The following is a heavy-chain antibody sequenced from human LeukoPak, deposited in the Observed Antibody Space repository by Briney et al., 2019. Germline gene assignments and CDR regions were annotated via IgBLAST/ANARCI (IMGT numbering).Heavy chain of an antibody. V-gene: IGHV4-61*02. CDR1: SGSISSGSYY. J-gene: IGHJ6*03. D-gene: IGHD6-13*01. CDR2: IYTSGST. CDR3: ARALVRSSSYYYYYYMDV. Sequence: PSETLSLTCTVSSGSISSGSYYWSWIRQPAGKGLEWIGRIYTSGSTNYNPSLKSRVTISVDTSKNQFSLKLSSVTAADTAVYYCARALVRSSSYYYYYYMDVWGKGTTVTVSS.